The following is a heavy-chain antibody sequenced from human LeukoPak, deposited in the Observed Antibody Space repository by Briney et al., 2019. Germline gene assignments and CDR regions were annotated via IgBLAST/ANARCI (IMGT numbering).Heavy chain of an antibody. CDR2: ISWNSGSK. CDR3: AKGGRHSSSWNEY. J-gene: IGHJ4*02. V-gene: IGHV3-9*01. CDR1: GFIFSDHY. D-gene: IGHD6-13*01. Sequence: PGQSLRLSCATSGFIFSDHYLDWVRQAPGKGLEWVSSISWNSGSKVYADSVKGRFTISRDNAKNSLYLQMNSLRVEDTALYYCAKGGRHSSSWNEYWGQGTLVTVSS.